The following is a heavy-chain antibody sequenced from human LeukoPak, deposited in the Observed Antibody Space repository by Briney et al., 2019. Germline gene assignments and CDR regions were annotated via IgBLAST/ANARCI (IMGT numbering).Heavy chain of an antibody. D-gene: IGHD5-18*01. Sequence: SETLSLTCSVSGGSISSYYWNWIRQPPGKGLEWIGYIYYSGSTNYNPSLKSRVTISVDSSKNQFSLKLSSVTAADTAVYYCARTTEGGYTYDYFYYYYMDVWGKGTTVTISS. CDR1: GGSISSYY. CDR2: IYYSGST. V-gene: IGHV4-59*01. CDR3: ARTTEGGYTYDYFYYYYMDV. J-gene: IGHJ6*03.